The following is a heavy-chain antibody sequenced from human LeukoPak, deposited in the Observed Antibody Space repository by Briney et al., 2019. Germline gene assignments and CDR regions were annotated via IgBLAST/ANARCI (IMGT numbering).Heavy chain of an antibody. Sequence: GGSLRLSCAASGFTFSSCAMSWVRQAPGKGLEWVSAISGSGGSTYYADSVKGRFTISRDNSKNTLYLQMNSLRAEDTALYYCARDPGVVAFHYFDFWGQGTLVTVSS. D-gene: IGHD3-3*01. V-gene: IGHV3-23*01. J-gene: IGHJ4*02. CDR3: ARDPGVVAFHYFDF. CDR1: GFTFSSCA. CDR2: ISGSGGST.